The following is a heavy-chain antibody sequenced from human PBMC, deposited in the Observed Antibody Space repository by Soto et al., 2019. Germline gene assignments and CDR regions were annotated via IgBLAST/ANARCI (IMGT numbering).Heavy chain of an antibody. V-gene: IGHV4-31*03. J-gene: IGHJ6*03. CDR1: GGSISSGGYY. D-gene: IGHD3-10*01. Sequence: PSETLSLTCTVSGGSISSGGYYWSWIRQHPGRGLEWIGYINYSGSTYFNPSLKSRVTISVDTSKNQFSLELGSVTAADTAVYYCARVRYGSGGRYYYMDVWGKGTTVTVSS. CDR3: ARVRYGSGGRYYYMDV. CDR2: INYSGST.